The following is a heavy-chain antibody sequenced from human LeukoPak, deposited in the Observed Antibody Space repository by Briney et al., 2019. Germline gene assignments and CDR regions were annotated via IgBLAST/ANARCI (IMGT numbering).Heavy chain of an antibody. J-gene: IGHJ4*02. CDR2: ISGSGGST. CDR3: AKDSQQLVPYPLDY. Sequence: PGGSLRLSCAASGFTFSTYAMSWVRQAPGKGLEWVSAISGSGGSTYYADSVKGRFTISRDNSKNTLYLQMNSLRAEDTAVYYCAKDSQQLVPYPLDYWGQGTLVTVSS. D-gene: IGHD6-13*01. CDR1: GFTFSTYA. V-gene: IGHV3-23*01.